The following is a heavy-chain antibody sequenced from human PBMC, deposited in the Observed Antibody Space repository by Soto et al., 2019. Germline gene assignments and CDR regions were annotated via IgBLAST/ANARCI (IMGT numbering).Heavy chain of an antibody. CDR1: GFTFSSYA. Sequence: EVQLLESGGGLVQPGGSLRLSCAASGFTFSSYAMTWVRQAPGKGLEWVSAISAAGGLTYYADSVKGRFTISRDNSKNTLYMQRNSLRAEDTAVHDCAKVRRDPESGSPLYWGQGTLCTVSS. CDR3: AKVRRDPESGSPLY. CDR2: ISAAGGLT. D-gene: IGHD1-26*01. J-gene: IGHJ4*02. V-gene: IGHV3-23*01.